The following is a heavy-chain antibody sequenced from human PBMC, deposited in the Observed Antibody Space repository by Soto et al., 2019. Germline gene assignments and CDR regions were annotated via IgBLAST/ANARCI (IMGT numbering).Heavy chain of an antibody. CDR3: ARESYDYGDYCYYYYYMDV. Sequence: QVQLVQSGAEVKKPGASVKVSCKASGYTFTSYAMHWVRQAPGQRLEWMGWINAGNGNTKYSQKFQGRVTITRDTSASTAYMELSSLRSEDTAVYYCARESYDYGDYCYYYYYMDVWGKGTTVTVSS. CDR1: GYTFTSYA. V-gene: IGHV1-3*01. CDR2: INAGNGNT. D-gene: IGHD4-17*01. J-gene: IGHJ6*03.